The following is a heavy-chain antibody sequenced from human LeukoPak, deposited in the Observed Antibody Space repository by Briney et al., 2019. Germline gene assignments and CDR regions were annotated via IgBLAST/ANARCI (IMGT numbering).Heavy chain of an antibody. CDR2: ISSSVTYT. CDR1: GFIFSDYY. CDR3: ARSFYDFLNGPYEEAFDM. V-gene: IGHV3-11*03. J-gene: IGHJ3*02. Sequence: GGSLRLSCAASGFIFSDYYMNWIRQAPGKGVEWVSYISSSVTYTDYAESVKGRFTVSRDNAKNSLYLQMNSLRAEDTAVYYCARSFYDFLNGPYEEAFDMWGQGTMVTVSS. D-gene: IGHD3-3*01.